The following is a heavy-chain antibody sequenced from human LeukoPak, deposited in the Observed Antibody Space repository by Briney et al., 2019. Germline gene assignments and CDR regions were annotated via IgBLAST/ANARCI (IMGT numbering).Heavy chain of an antibody. D-gene: IGHD6-19*01. J-gene: IGHJ4*02. Sequence: SETLSLTCTVSGGSISGYYWSWISQLPGKGLEWIGYIYYSGSTYYNPSLKSRVTISVDTSKNQFSLKLSSVTAADTAVYYCARAGLRYSSGLPAYFDYWGQGTLVTVSS. CDR1: GGSISGYY. CDR2: IYYSGST. CDR3: ARAGLRYSSGLPAYFDY. V-gene: IGHV4-31*03.